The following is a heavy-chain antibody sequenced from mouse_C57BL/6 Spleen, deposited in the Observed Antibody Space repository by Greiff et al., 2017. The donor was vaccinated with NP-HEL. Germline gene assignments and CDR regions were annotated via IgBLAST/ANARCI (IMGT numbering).Heavy chain of an antibody. CDR2: IDPNSGGT. Sequence: QVQLKQPGAELVKPGASVKLSCKASGYTFTSYWMHWVKQRPGRGLEWIGRIDPNSGGTKYNEKFKSKATLTVDKPSSTAYMQLSSLTSEDSAVYYCARGGTPFYYAMDYWGQGTSVTVSS. CDR3: ARGGTPFYYAMDY. CDR1: GYTFTSYW. D-gene: IGHD3-3*01. J-gene: IGHJ4*01. V-gene: IGHV1-72*01.